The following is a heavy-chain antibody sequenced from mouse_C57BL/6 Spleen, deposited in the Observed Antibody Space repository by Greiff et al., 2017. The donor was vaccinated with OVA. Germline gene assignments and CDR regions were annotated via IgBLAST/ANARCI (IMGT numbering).Heavy chain of an antibody. D-gene: IGHD2-2*01. J-gene: IGHJ4*01. V-gene: IGHV5-9-1*02. CDR2: ISSGGDYI. Sequence: EVHLVESGEGLVKPGGSLKLSCAASGFTFSSYAMSWVRQTPEKRLEWVAYISSGGDYIYYADTVKGRFTISRDNARNTLYLQMSSLKSEDTAMYYCTRVYYGYDYAMDYWGQGTSVTVSS. CDR1: GFTFSSYA. CDR3: TRVYYGYDYAMDY.